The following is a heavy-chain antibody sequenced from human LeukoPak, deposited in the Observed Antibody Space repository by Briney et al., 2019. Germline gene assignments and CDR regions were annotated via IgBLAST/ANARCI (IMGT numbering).Heavy chain of an antibody. CDR3: ARPDEDRGYSYGYNY. J-gene: IGHJ4*02. CDR2: IIPIFGTA. CDR1: GGTFSSYA. Sequence: SVKVSCKASGGTFSSYAISWVRQAPGQGLEWMGGIIPIFGTANYAQKFQGRVTITAGESTSTAYMELSSLRSEDTAVYYCARPDEDRGYSYGYNYWGQGTLVTVSS. V-gene: IGHV1-69*01. D-gene: IGHD5-18*01.